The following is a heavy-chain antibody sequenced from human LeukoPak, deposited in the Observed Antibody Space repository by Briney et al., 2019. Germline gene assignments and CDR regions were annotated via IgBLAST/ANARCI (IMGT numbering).Heavy chain of an antibody. Sequence: GRSLRLSCAASGFTFSSYAMHWVRQAPGKGLEWVAVISYDGSNKYYADSVKGRFTISRDNSKNPLYLKMNSLTAADTAVYYCAREAVPSAFDIWGQGTMVTVSS. CDR3: AREAVPSAFDI. CDR2: ISYDGSNK. J-gene: IGHJ3*02. CDR1: GFTFSSYA. V-gene: IGHV3-30-3*01.